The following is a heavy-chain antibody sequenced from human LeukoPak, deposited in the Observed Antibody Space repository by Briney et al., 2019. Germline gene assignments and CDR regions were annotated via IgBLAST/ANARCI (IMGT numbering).Heavy chain of an antibody. CDR2: IKQDGSEK. D-gene: IGHD3-10*01. CDR1: GFTFSSYW. Sequence: GGSLRLSCSASGFTFSSYWMSWVRRAPGKGLEWVANIKQDGSEKDYVDSVKGRSTISRDNAKNTLYVQVSSLRAEDTAVYYCARLYGPAYYYYYMDVWGKGTTVTVSS. CDR3: ARLYGPAYYYYYMDV. V-gene: IGHV3-7*01. J-gene: IGHJ6*03.